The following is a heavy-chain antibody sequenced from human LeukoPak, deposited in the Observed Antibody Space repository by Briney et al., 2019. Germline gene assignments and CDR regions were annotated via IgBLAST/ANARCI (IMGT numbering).Heavy chain of an antibody. J-gene: IGHJ5*02. CDR3: ARLGTGGPLNWLDP. CDR1: GGSIRSYY. Sequence: PSETLSLTCTVSGGSIRSYYWSWIRQPPGKGLEWIGYIYYSGGTSYNPSLKSRVTISVDTSKNQFSLKLTSVTAADTAVYYCARLGTGGPLNWLDPWGQGTLVTVSS. D-gene: IGHD3-16*01. V-gene: IGHV4-59*08. CDR2: IYYSGGT.